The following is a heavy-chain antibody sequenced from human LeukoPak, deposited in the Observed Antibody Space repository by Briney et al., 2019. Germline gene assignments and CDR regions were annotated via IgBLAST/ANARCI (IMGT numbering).Heavy chain of an antibody. CDR3: ARAGNGVYYNWFDP. D-gene: IGHD4-17*01. Sequence: PGGSLRLSCAASGFTFSSYWMHWVRQAPGKGLVWVSRIKSDGSSTTYADSVKGRFIISRDNAKNTLYLQVNSLRAEDTAVYFCARAGNGVYYNWFDPWGQGTLGTVSS. CDR1: GFTFSSYW. V-gene: IGHV3-74*01. J-gene: IGHJ5*02. CDR2: IKSDGSST.